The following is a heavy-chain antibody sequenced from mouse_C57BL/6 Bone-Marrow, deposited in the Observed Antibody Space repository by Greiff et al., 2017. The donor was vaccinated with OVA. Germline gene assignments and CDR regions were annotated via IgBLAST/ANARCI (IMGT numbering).Heavy chain of an antibody. J-gene: IGHJ4*01. CDR1: GFTFSSYA. V-gene: IGHV5-4*01. CDR2: ISDGGSYT. CDR3: ASQIYYEYYAMDY. Sequence: EVLLVASGGGLVKPGGSLKLSCAASGFTFSSYAMSWVRQTPEKRLEWVATISDGGSYTYYPDNVKGRFTISRDNAKNNLYLQMSHLKSEDTAMYYCASQIYYEYYAMDYWGQGTSVTVSS. D-gene: IGHD2-4*01.